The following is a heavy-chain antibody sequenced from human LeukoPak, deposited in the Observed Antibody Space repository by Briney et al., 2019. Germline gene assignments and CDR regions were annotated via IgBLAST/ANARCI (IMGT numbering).Heavy chain of an antibody. V-gene: IGHV3-23*01. D-gene: IGHD1-1*01. CDR2: IRSNGDTA. CDR3: AKGQELDDGVFDS. J-gene: IGHJ4*02. Sequence: GGSLRLSCAASGFTVSSIAMTWVRQAPGKGLEWVSTIRSNGDTAYNADSVKGRFTISRDNSKKTLYLQMNSLRVEDTAIYYCAKGQELDDGVFDSWGQGTLVTVSS. CDR1: GFTVSSIA.